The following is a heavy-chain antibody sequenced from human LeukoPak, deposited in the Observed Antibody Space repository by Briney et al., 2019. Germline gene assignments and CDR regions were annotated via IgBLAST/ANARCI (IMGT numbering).Heavy chain of an antibody. Sequence: GGSLRLSCAASGFTFSSYIMNWVRQAPGKGLEWVSFISSSSNYIYYADSVKGRFTISRDNAKNSLYLQMNSLRAGDTAVYYCARGASLRHFDYWGQGTLVTVSS. V-gene: IGHV3-21*01. D-gene: IGHD5/OR15-5a*01. J-gene: IGHJ4*02. CDR3: ARGASLRHFDY. CDR2: ISSSSNYI. CDR1: GFTFSSYI.